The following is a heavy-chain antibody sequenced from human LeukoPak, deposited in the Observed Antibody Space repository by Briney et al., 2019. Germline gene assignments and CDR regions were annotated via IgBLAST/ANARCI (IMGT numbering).Heavy chain of an antibody. Sequence: PSQTLSLTCTVSSGSISTGDYYCSWIRQPPGKGLEWVGSIYYSGSTYYNPSLKSRITISVDTSKKQFSLKLSSVTAADTAVYYCAASGYSYGFHPYWGQGTLVTVSS. CDR1: SGSISTGDYY. J-gene: IGHJ4*02. CDR3: AASGYSYGFHPY. V-gene: IGHV4-30-4*01. CDR2: IYYSGST. D-gene: IGHD5-18*01.